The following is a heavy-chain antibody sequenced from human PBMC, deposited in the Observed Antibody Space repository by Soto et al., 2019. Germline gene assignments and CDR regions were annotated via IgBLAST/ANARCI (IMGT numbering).Heavy chain of an antibody. D-gene: IGHD3-9*01. CDR3: ARGGHYDILTGYSPEYYFDY. V-gene: IGHV4-34*01. CDR1: GGSFSGYY. Sequence: SETLSLTCAVYGGSFSGYYWSWIRQPPGKGLEWIGEINHSGSTNYNPSLKSRVTISVDTSRNQFSLKLSSVTAADTAVHFCARGGHYDILTGYSPEYYFDYWGQGALVT. J-gene: IGHJ4*02. CDR2: INHSGST.